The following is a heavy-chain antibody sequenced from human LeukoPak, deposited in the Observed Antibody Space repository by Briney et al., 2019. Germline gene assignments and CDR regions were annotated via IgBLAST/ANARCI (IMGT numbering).Heavy chain of an antibody. CDR1: GYTFTGYY. D-gene: IGHD2-21*01. CDR2: INPNSGGT. J-gene: IGHJ3*02. CDR3: ATRSLAYCGGDCYEITAFDI. Sequence: ASVKVSCKASGYTFTGYYMHWVRQAPGQGLEWMGWINPNSGGTNYAQKFQGRVTMTRDTSISTAYMELSRLRSDDTAVYYCATRSLAYCGGDCYEITAFDIWGQGTMVTVSS. V-gene: IGHV1-2*02.